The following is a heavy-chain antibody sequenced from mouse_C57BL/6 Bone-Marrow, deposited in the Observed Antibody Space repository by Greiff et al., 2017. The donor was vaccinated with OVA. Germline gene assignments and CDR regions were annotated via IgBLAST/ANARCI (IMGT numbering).Heavy chain of an antibody. CDR1: GYTFTSYW. CDR3: ARDYGSSYVLSYWYFDV. Sequence: QVQLQQPGAELVKPGASVKLSCKASGYTFTSYWMHWVKQRPGRGLEWIGRIDPNSGGTKYNEKFKSKATLTEDKPSSTAYMQLSSLTSEDSAVYYCARDYGSSYVLSYWYFDVWGTGTTVTVSS. CDR2: IDPNSGGT. J-gene: IGHJ1*03. V-gene: IGHV1-72*01. D-gene: IGHD1-1*01.